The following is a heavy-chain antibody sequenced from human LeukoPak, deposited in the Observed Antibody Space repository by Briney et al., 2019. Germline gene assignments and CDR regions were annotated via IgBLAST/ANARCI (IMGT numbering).Heavy chain of an antibody. D-gene: IGHD2-15*01. J-gene: IGHJ4*02. Sequence: PGGSLRLSCAASGFIFSNYWMSWVRQAPGMGLEWVANIKEDGSEKYYVDSVKGRFTISRDNAKNSLYLQMNSLRAEDTAVYYCARDHGRYCSGGSCYFGGFFEYWGQGTLGTVSS. CDR3: ARDHGRYCSGGSCYFGGFFEY. CDR2: IKEDGSEK. V-gene: IGHV3-7*03. CDR1: GFIFSNYW.